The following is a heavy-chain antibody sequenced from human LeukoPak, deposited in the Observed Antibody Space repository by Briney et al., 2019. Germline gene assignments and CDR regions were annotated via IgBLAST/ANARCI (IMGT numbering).Heavy chain of an antibody. Sequence: SETLSLTCTVSGGSISSYYRSWIRQPPGKGLEWIGYIYTSGSTNYNPSLKSRVTISVDTSKNQFSLKLSSVTAADTAVYYCARHGVGQFDYWGQGTLVTVSS. CDR3: ARHGVGQFDY. CDR1: GGSISSYY. CDR2: IYTSGST. J-gene: IGHJ4*02. V-gene: IGHV4-4*09. D-gene: IGHD1-26*01.